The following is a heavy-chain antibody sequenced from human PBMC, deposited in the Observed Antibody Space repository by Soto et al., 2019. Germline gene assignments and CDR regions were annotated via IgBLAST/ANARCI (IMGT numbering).Heavy chain of an antibody. Sequence: SETLSLTCTLSGDPITSGGFYWTWIRQHPAKGLEWIGYIYYSGITYYNPSLKSRVTISVDTSKNQFSLKLSSVTAADTAVYYCARHSGYSYGYPNWFDPWGQGTLVTVSS. V-gene: IGHV4-31*03. D-gene: IGHD5-18*01. J-gene: IGHJ5*02. CDR2: IYYSGIT. CDR1: GDPITSGGFY. CDR3: ARHSGYSYGYPNWFDP.